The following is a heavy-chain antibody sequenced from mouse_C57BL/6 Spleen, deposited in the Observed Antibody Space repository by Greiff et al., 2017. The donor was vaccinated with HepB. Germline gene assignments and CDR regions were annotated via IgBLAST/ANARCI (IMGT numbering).Heavy chain of an antibody. CDR2: IYPGSGNT. D-gene: IGHD1-1*01. V-gene: IGHV1-76*01. J-gene: IGHJ1*03. Sequence: VQLQQSGAELVRPGASVKLSCKASGYTFTDYYINWVKQRPGQGLEWIARIYPGSGNTYYNEKFKGKATLTAEKSSSTAYMQLSSLTSEDSAVYFCARSAIYYYGSSYSHWYFDVWGTGTTVTVSS. CDR3: ARSAIYYYGSSYSHWYFDV. CDR1: GYTFTDYY.